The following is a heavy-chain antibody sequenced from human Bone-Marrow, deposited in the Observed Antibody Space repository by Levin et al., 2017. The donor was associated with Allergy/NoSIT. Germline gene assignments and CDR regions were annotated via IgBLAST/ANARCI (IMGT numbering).Heavy chain of an antibody. V-gene: IGHV1-69*13. CDR2: IIPIFGTA. CDR1: GGTFSSYA. CDR3: ARARFRCSSTSCPLNYGMDV. D-gene: IGHD2-2*01. J-gene: IGHJ6*02. Sequence: GASVKVSCKASGGTFSSYAISWVRQAPGQGLEWMGGIIPIFGTANYAQKFQGRVTITADESTSTAYMELSSLRSEDTAVYYCARARFRCSSTSCPLNYGMDVWGQGTTVTVSS.